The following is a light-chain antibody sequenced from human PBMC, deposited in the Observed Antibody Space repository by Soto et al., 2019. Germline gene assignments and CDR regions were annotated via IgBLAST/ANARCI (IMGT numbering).Light chain of an antibody. Sequence: SYELTQPLSVSVAPGQTARITCGGNNFGSKNVHWYQQKPGQAPVLVIYRDSNRPSGIPERFSGSNSGNTATLTISRAQAGDDADYYCQVGDSSTPRVFGGGTQLTVL. V-gene: IGLV3-9*01. J-gene: IGLJ3*02. CDR3: QVGDSSTPRV. CDR1: NFGSKN. CDR2: RDS.